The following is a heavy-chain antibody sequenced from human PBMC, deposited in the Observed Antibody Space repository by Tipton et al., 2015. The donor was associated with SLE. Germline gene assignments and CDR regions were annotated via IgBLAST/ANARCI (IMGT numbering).Heavy chain of an antibody. CDR3: ARDRWLLQGIDY. CDR1: GFTFSTNG. V-gene: IGHV3-33*01. D-gene: IGHD3-22*01. Sequence: SLRLSCAASGFTFSTNGMHWVRQAPGKGLEWVAVIWYDGSKKYYADSVKGRFTISRDNSKNTLFLQMNSLRAEDTALYYCARDRWLLQGIDYWGQGTLVTVSS. CDR2: IWYDGSKK. J-gene: IGHJ4*02.